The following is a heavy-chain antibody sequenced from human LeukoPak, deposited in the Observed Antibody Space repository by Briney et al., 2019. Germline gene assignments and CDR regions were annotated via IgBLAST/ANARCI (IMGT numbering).Heavy chain of an antibody. Sequence: GESLNISCKASGYTFTKHWIGWVRQMPGKGLEWMGVIYPGDYDTRYGPYFQGQVTISADKSINNTYLHWSSLKASDTARYYCARLNPQYRRSWFDPWGQGTLVTVSS. J-gene: IGHJ5*02. V-gene: IGHV5-51*01. CDR2: IYPGDYDT. D-gene: IGHD2/OR15-2a*01. CDR3: ARLNPQYRRSWFDP. CDR1: GYTFTKHW.